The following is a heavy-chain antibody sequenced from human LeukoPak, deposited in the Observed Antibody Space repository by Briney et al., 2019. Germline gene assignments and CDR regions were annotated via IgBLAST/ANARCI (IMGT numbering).Heavy chain of an antibody. CDR1: GYTLTELS. Sequence: GASVKVSCKVSGYTLTELSMHWVRQAPGKGLEWMGGFDPEDGETIHAQKFQGRVTMTEDTSTDTAYMELSSLRSEDTAVYYCATAAYYYGSGDAFDIWGQGTMVTVSS. V-gene: IGHV1-24*01. CDR2: FDPEDGET. CDR3: ATAAYYYGSGDAFDI. D-gene: IGHD3-10*01. J-gene: IGHJ3*02.